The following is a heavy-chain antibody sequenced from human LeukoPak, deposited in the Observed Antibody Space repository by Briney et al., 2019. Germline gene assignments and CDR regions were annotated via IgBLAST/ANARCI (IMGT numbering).Heavy chain of an antibody. CDR2: ISDTSTYI. CDR3: ARSANWACDY. D-gene: IGHD7-27*01. CDR1: GFIFSSYT. Sequence: GGSLRLSCAASGFIFSSYTMNWVRQAPGEGLEWVSSISDTSTYIYYADSVEGRFTISRDNAKSSLFLQMNSLRAEDTAVYYCARSANWACDYWGQGTLVTVSS. V-gene: IGHV3-21*01. J-gene: IGHJ4*02.